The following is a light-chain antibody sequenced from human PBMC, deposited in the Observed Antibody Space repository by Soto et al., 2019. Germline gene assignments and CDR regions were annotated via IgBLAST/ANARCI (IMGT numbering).Light chain of an antibody. CDR2: YRS. CDR3: QQHHTSPRT. J-gene: IGKJ5*01. CDR1: QSAGNY. V-gene: IGKV3-11*01. Sequence: VLRQSAATLAVSGKRTAPLSCRASQSAGNYLAWYQQKPGQAPRLLIYYRSRWDSGIPARFSGSGSGTDFTLTINSLHSEDFAVYYCQQHHTSPRTFGQGTRLEI.